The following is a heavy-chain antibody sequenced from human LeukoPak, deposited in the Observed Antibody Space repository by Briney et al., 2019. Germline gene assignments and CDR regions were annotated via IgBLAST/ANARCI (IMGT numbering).Heavy chain of an antibody. CDR3: ARPGSDGRSDY. CDR2: IIPIFGTA. CDR1: GGTFSSYA. V-gene: IGHV1-69*13. D-gene: IGHD5-24*01. Sequence: ASVKVSCKASGGTFSSYAISWVRQAPGQGLEWMGGIIPIFGTANYAQKLQGRVTITADESTSTAYMELSSLRSEDTAVYYCARPGSDGRSDYWGQGTLVTVSS. J-gene: IGHJ4*02.